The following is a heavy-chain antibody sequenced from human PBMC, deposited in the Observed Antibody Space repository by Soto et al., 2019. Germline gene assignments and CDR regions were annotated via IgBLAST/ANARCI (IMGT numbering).Heavy chain of an antibody. CDR2: IYPGDSDT. CDR3: ARSNWRNKWVDYYYYGMDV. V-gene: IGHV5-51*01. J-gene: IGHJ6*02. Sequence: ESLTISCKGSGYSFTSYWIGWVRQMPGKGLEWMGIIYPGDSDTRYSPSFQGQVTISADKSISTAYLQWSSLRASDTAMYYCARSNWRNKWVDYYYYGMDVWGQGTTVTVSS. D-gene: IGHD1-1*01. CDR1: GYSFTSYW.